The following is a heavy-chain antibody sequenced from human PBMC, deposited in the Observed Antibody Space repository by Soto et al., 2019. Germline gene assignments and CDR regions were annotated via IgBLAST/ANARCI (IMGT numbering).Heavy chain of an antibody. D-gene: IGHD6-13*01. V-gene: IGHV3-23*01. CDR2: ISGSDGST. CDR3: ARRSSSWYFDY. CDR1: GFTFSSYA. Sequence: EVQLLESGGGLVQPGGSLRLSCAASGFTFSSYAMNWVRQAPGKGLEWVSVISGSDGSTYYADSVKGLFTISRDNSNNTLILQMNSQRAEDTAVYYCARRSSSWYFDYRGQVTLVTVSS. J-gene: IGHJ4*02.